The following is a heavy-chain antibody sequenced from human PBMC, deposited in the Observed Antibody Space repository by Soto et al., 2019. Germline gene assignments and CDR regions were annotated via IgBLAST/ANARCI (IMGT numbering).Heavy chain of an antibody. V-gene: IGHV4-38-2*02. CDR1: GYPSSGVYC. J-gene: IGHJ5*02. D-gene: IGHD3-22*01. Sequence: SETLSLTCTVSGYPSSGVYCRGWLRTPPGKGLEWIGSIYHGGSTYYNPSLNSRVTLSIDMTNNHVSLILNSVTAADTAVYYCARVGPWVPYYYDSSPYTFENWFDPWGQGPLVNVSS. CDR2: IYHGGST. CDR3: ARVGPWVPYYYDSSPYTFENWFDP.